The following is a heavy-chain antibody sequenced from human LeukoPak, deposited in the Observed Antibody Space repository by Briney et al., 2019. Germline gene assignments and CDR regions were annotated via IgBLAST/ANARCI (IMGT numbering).Heavy chain of an antibody. Sequence: ASVKVSCKASGYTFTSYGISWVRQAPGQGLEWMGRISAYNGNTNYAQKLQGRVTMTTDTSTSTAYMELRSQRSDDTAVYYCARDRPPEDYYDSSGPENFDYWGQGTLVTVSS. D-gene: IGHD3-22*01. CDR2: ISAYNGNT. CDR3: ARDRPPEDYYDSSGPENFDY. CDR1: GYTFTSYG. V-gene: IGHV1-18*01. J-gene: IGHJ4*02.